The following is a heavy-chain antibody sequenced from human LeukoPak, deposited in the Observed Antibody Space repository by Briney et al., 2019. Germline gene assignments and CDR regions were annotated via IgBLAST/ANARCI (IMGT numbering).Heavy chain of an antibody. Sequence: PSETLSLTCAVYGGSFSGYYWGWIRQPPGKGLEWIGEINHSGSTNYNPSLKSRVTISVDTSKNQFSLKLSSVTAADTAVYYCARPVTTSDWFDPWGQGTLVTVSS. D-gene: IGHD1-1*01. CDR3: ARPVTTSDWFDP. V-gene: IGHV4-34*01. CDR2: INHSGST. J-gene: IGHJ5*02. CDR1: GGSFSGYY.